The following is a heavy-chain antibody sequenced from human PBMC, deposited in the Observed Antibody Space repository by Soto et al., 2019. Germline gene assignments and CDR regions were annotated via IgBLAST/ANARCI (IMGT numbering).Heavy chain of an antibody. Sequence: EVQLLESGGGSVQPGGSLRLSCAASGFTFRNYAMSWVRQAPGKGLEWVSAISDRGDFTYDADSVKGRFTISRDNYKNSLYLQMNRLRAEDTAVYYCANETLAAGQWGVGDDWGDRNLVAVAS. J-gene: IGHJ4*01. CDR2: ISDRGDFT. CDR3: ANETLAAGQWGVGDD. CDR1: GFTFRNYA. D-gene: IGHD3-10*01. V-gene: IGHV3-23*01.